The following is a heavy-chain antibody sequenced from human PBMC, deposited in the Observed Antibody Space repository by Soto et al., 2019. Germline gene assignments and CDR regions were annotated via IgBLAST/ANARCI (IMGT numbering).Heavy chain of an antibody. CDR1: GFTVSSNY. D-gene: IGHD3-22*01. Sequence: GGSLRLSCVTSGFTVSSNYMSWVRQAPGKGLEWVSGISDNDGSTYYADSVKGRFTISRDNSKNTLFLQMNSLRGEDTAIYYCAKEGMAHNTSGYYFYWGQGTPVTVSS. CDR3: AKEGMAHNTSGYYFY. CDR2: ISDNDGST. J-gene: IGHJ4*02. V-gene: IGHV3-23*01.